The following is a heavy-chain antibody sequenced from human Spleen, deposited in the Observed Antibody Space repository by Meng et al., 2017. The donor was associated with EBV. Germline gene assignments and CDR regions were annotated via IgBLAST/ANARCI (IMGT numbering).Heavy chain of an antibody. Sequence: QGKVGQSGGEVKRPGTSVKVACNTSGGPFSSDAISWVRQAPGQGLEWLGGLIPMFGAPNYAQKFQGRVTITADESTSTHYMELSSLRSEDTAVYYCASESGRGYTPDYWGQGTLVTASS. CDR1: GGPFSSDA. D-gene: IGHD3-10*01. J-gene: IGHJ4*02. CDR2: LIPMFGAP. CDR3: ASESGRGYTPDY. V-gene: IGHV1-69*12.